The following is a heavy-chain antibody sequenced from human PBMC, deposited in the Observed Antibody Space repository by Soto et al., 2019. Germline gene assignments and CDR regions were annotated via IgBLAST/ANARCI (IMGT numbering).Heavy chain of an antibody. V-gene: IGHV3-7*05. Sequence: GGSLRLSCAASGFTFSSYWMYWVRQAPGKGLEWVATMNLDGSESYYIDSVKGRLTISRDNVKNSLYLQMNSLRVEDTAMYYCAGRHGAYWGQGTLVTVSS. CDR3: AGRHGAY. D-gene: IGHD3-16*01. CDR2: MNLDGSES. CDR1: GFTFSSYW. J-gene: IGHJ4*02.